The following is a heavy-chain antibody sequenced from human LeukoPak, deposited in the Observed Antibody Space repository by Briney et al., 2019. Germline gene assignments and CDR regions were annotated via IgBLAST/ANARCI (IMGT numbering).Heavy chain of an antibody. Sequence: GGSLRLSCAASGFTFSSYAMSWVRQAPGKGLEWVSAISGSGGSTYYADSVKGRFTISRDNSKNTLYLQMNSLRAEDTAVYYCANILLGHYGSGSYSPGYWGQGTLVTVSS. V-gene: IGHV3-23*01. CDR3: ANILLGHYGSGSYSPGY. D-gene: IGHD3-10*01. CDR2: ISGSGGST. CDR1: GFTFSSYA. J-gene: IGHJ4*02.